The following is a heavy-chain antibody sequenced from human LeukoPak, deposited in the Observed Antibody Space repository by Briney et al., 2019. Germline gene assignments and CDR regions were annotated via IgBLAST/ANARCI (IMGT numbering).Heavy chain of an antibody. CDR1: GYTFTGYY. V-gene: IGHV1-2*02. J-gene: IGHJ4*02. Sequence: ASVKVSCKASGYTFTGYYMHWVRQAPGQGLEWMGWINPNSGGTNYAQKFQGRVTMTRDTSISTAYMELSRLRSDDTAVYYCARGGFLVVTPAYFDYWGQGTLVTVSS. CDR3: ARGGFLVVTPAYFDY. D-gene: IGHD4-23*01. CDR2: INPNSGGT.